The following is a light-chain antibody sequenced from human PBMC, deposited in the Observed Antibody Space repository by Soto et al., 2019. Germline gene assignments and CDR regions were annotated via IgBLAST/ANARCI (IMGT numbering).Light chain of an antibody. Sequence: DIQMTQSPSSLSASVGDRVTITCRASQSISSYLNWYQQKPGKAPKVLISGASSLQSGVPLRFSGGGSGTDFTLTISSLQSEDFASYYCQQSHSTPLTFCGGTKVEIK. V-gene: IGKV1-39*01. J-gene: IGKJ4*01. CDR2: GAS. CDR3: QQSHSTPLT. CDR1: QSISSY.